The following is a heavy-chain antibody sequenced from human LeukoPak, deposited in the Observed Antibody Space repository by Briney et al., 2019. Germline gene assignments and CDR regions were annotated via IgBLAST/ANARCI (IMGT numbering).Heavy chain of an antibody. CDR1: GGSFSGYY. J-gene: IGHJ5*02. V-gene: IGHV4-34*01. D-gene: IGHD1-26*01. CDR3: AREGSGSYYWFDP. CDR2: INHSGST. Sequence: PSETLSLTCAVYGGSFSGYYWSWIRQSPGKGLEWIGEINHSGSTNYNPSLKSRVTISVDTSKNQFSLKLSSVTAADTAVYYCAREGSGSYYWFDPLGQGTLVTVSS.